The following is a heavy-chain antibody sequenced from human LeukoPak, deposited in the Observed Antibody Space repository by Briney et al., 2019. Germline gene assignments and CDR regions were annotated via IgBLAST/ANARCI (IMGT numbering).Heavy chain of an antibody. J-gene: IGHJ1*01. CDR3: AKPFGTVSRGYFHD. V-gene: IGHV4-34*01. Sequence: SETLTLTCAVYGGSFSGYYWSWIRQPPGKGLEWIGEINHSGSTNYNPSLKSRVTISVDTSKKQFSLNLSSVTAADTAVYYCAKPFGTVSRGYFHDSSQRRLVTVSS. CDR2: INHSGST. D-gene: IGHD3-10*01. CDR1: GGSFSGYY.